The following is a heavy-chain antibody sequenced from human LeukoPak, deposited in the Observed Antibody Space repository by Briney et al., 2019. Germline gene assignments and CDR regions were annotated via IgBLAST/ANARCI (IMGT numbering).Heavy chain of an antibody. D-gene: IGHD3-10*01. J-gene: IGHJ3*02. CDR2: ISSSSSYI. Sequence: GGSLRLSCAASGFTFSSYWMNWVRQAPGKGLEWVSSISSSSSYIYYADSVKGRFTISRDNAKNSLYLQMNSLGAEDTAVYYCARDRVTYYYGSGSYSWRSAFDIWGQGTMVTVSS. V-gene: IGHV3-21*01. CDR3: ARDRVTYYYGSGSYSWRSAFDI. CDR1: GFTFSSYW.